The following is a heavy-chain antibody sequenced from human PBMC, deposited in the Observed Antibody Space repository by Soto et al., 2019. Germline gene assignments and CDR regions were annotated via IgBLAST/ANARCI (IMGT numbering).Heavy chain of an antibody. D-gene: IGHD3-10*01. J-gene: IGHJ4*02. Sequence: QVQLVQSGAEVKKPGASVKVSCRPSGYTFTAYDIHWVRQAPGQGLEWMGWVDPNRGGTRDAQNFQGRVTMTRDTSTSTVYMELNWLRSDDTALYYCARDNYGPLDYWGQGTLVTVSS. CDR2: VDPNRGGT. V-gene: IGHV1-2*02. CDR3: ARDNYGPLDY. CDR1: GYTFTAYD.